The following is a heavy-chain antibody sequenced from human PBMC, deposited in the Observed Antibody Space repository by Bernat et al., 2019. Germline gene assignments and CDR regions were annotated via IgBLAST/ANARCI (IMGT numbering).Heavy chain of an antibody. CDR1: GYTLTELS. CDR3: ATVSRYYYGSGSYFFDY. Sequence: QVQLVQSGAEVKKPGASVKVSCKVSGYTLTELSMHWVLQAPGKGLEWMGGFDPEDGETIYAQKFQGRVTMTEETSTDTAYMELSSLRSEDTAVYYCATVSRYYYGSGSYFFDYWGQGTLVTVSS. CDR2: FDPEDGET. J-gene: IGHJ4*02. D-gene: IGHD3-10*01. V-gene: IGHV1-24*01.